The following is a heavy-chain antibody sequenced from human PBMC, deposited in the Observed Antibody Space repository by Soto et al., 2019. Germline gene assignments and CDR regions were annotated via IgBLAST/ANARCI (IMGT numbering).Heavy chain of an antibody. J-gene: IGHJ3*02. CDR2: IIPIFGTA. D-gene: IGHD3-3*01. Sequence: QVQLVQSGAEVKKPGSSVKVSCKASGGTFSSYAISWVRQAPGQGLEWMGGIIPIFGTANYAQKFQGRVTITAEESTSTAYMEVSSLRSEDTAVYYCARVGGGGYDFWRSPSYYATFDIWGQGTMVTVSS. CDR1: GGTFSSYA. CDR3: ARVGGGGYDFWRSPSYYATFDI. V-gene: IGHV1-69*01.